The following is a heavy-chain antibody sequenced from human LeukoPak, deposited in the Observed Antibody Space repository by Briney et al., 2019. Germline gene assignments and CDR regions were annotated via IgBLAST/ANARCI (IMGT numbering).Heavy chain of an antibody. J-gene: IGHJ6*03. V-gene: IGHV3-23*01. Sequence: GGSLRLSCAASGFTFSSYAMNWVRQAPGKGLEWVSFISGSGGSTYYADSVKGRFTISRDNAKNSLYLQMNSLRAEDTAVYYCARDRSYGGNLNYYYMDVWGKGTTVTVSS. CDR3: ARDRSYGGNLNYYYMDV. CDR1: GFTFSSYA. CDR2: ISGSGGST. D-gene: IGHD4-23*01.